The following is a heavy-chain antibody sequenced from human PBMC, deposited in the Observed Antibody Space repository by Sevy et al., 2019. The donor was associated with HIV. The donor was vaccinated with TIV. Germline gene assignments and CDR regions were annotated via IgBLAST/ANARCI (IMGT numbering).Heavy chain of an antibody. CDR3: ARGGDDIVVVVAANDAFDI. CDR1: GYSFTSYW. CDR2: IYPGDSDT. J-gene: IGHJ3*02. V-gene: IGHV5-51*01. Sequence: GESLKISCKGSGYSFTSYWIGWVRQMPGKGLGWMGIIYPGDSDTRYSPSFQGQVTISADKSISTAYLQWSSLKASDTAMYYCARGGDDIVVVVAANDAFDIWGQGTMVTVSS. D-gene: IGHD2-15*01.